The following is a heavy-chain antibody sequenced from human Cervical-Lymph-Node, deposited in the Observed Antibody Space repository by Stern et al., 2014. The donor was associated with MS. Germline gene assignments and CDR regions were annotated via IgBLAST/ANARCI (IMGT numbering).Heavy chain of an antibody. CDR3: ARIPVWGYGMDV. CDR2: IDWDDDK. D-gene: IGHD3-16*01. CDR1: GFSLSTSGMC. Sequence: QVTLRESGPALVKPTQTLTLTCTFSGFSLSTSGMCVSWHPQPPGKAREXLALIDWDDDKYYSTSLKTRLTISKDTSKNQVVLTMTNMDPVDTATYYCARIPVWGYGMDVWGQGTTVTVSS. V-gene: IGHV2-70*01. J-gene: IGHJ6*02.